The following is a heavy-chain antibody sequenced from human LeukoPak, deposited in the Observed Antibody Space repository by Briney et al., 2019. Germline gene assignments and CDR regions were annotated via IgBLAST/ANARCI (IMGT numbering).Heavy chain of an antibody. V-gene: IGHV4-59*12. J-gene: IGHJ4*02. Sequence: SETLSLTCTVSGGSISSYYWSWLRQPPGKGLEWIGYIHYSGSTNNNPSLKSRVTISVDTSKNQFSLKLSSVTAADTAVYYCARVYYYDSSGYYSHIDYWGQGTLVTVSS. D-gene: IGHD3-22*01. CDR3: ARVYYYDSSGYYSHIDY. CDR2: IHYSGST. CDR1: GGSISSYY.